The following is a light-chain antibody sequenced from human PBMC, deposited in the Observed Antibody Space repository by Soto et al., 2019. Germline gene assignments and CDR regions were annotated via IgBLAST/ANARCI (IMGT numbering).Light chain of an antibody. CDR3: HQYGNSPWT. Sequence: EIVLTQSPATLSLSPGERATLSCRASQSVSRYLAWYQQKPGQAPRLLIYDASNRATGIPARFSGSGSGTDFTLTISSLEPEDFAVYYCHQYGNSPWTIGQGTLVE. CDR1: QSVSRY. CDR2: DAS. V-gene: IGKV3-11*01. J-gene: IGKJ1*01.